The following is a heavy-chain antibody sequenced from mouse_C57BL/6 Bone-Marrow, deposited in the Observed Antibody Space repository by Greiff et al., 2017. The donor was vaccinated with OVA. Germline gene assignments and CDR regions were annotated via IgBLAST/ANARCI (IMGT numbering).Heavy chain of an antibody. CDR3: ARGGYPYYFDY. V-gene: IGHV1-69*01. Sequence: VQLQQSGAELVMPGASVKLSCKASGYTFTSYWMHWVKQRPGQGLEWIGEIDPSDSYTNYNQKFKGKSTLTVDKSSSTAYMQLSSLTSEDSAVYYCARGGYPYYFDYWGQGTTLTVSS. CDR2: IDPSDSYT. CDR1: GYTFTSYW. D-gene: IGHD1-1*02. J-gene: IGHJ2*01.